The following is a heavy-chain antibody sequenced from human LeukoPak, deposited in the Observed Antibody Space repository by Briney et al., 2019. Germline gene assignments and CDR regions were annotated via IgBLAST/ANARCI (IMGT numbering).Heavy chain of an antibody. J-gene: IGHJ4*02. CDR1: GGSISSSSYY. V-gene: IGHV4-39*01. CDR2: IYHSGSP. Sequence: SETLSLTCTVSGGSISSSSYYWGWIRQPPGKGLEWIGSIYHSGSPYDNPSLKSRVTVSVDTSKNQFTLKLYSVTAADTAVYYCARLLFDSRGYYYFDYWGQGTLVTVSS. D-gene: IGHD3-22*01. CDR3: ARLLFDSRGYYYFDY.